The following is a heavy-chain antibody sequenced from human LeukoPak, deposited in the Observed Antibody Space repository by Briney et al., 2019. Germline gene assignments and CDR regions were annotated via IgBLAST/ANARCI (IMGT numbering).Heavy chain of an antibody. D-gene: IGHD6-13*01. CDR2: IYHSGST. Sequence: SQTLSLTCTVSGASISSGGYYWSWLRQPPGKGLEWIGYIYHSGSTYYNPSLKSRVTISVDRSKNQFSLKLSSVTAADTAVYYCASATTDSSSCFDYWGQGTLVTVSS. J-gene: IGHJ4*02. CDR1: GASISSGGYY. V-gene: IGHV4-30-2*01. CDR3: ASATTDSSSCFDY.